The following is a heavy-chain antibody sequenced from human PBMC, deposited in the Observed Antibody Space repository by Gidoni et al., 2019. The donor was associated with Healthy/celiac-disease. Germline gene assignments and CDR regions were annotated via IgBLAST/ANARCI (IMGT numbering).Heavy chain of an antibody. J-gene: IGHJ4*02. CDR2: ISGSGGST. Sequence: EVQRLESGGGLVQPGGSLRLSCAASGFTFSSCPMSWVRKAPGNGLGWVAAISGSGGSTYYADTVKGRFTISRDNSKNTLYLQMNSLRAEDTAVYYCAKDQGTWLLYYFDYWGQGTLVTVSS. CDR3: AKDQGTWLLYYFDY. CDR1: GFTFSSCP. D-gene: IGHD6-19*01. V-gene: IGHV3-23*01.